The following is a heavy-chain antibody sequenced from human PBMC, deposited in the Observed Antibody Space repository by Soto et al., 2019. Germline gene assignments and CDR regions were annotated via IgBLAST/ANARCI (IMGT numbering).Heavy chain of an antibody. V-gene: IGHV3-9*01. J-gene: IGHJ4*02. D-gene: IGHD7-27*01. CDR3: AKAWGIDY. Sequence: PGGSMRLSCAASGFTFHDYAMHWVRQAPGKGLEWVSGISWNSGNLGYADSVKGRFTISRDNAKNSLYLQMNSLRVEDTAIYYCAKAWGIDYWGQGT. CDR1: GFTFHDYA. CDR2: ISWNSGNL.